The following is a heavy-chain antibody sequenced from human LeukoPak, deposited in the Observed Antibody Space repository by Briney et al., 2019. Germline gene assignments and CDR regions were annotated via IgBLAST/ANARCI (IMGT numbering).Heavy chain of an antibody. CDR2: ISGSGGST. CDR1: GFTFTSYP. CDR3: AKANSMIVVGSDY. D-gene: IGHD3-22*01. Sequence: PGGSLRLSCAVSGFTFTSYPTSWVPQAPGKGLEWVSAISGSGGSTYYADSVKGRFTISRDNSKNTLYLQMNSLRAEDTDVYYCAKANSMIVVGSDYWGQGTLVTVSS. J-gene: IGHJ4*02. V-gene: IGHV3-23*01.